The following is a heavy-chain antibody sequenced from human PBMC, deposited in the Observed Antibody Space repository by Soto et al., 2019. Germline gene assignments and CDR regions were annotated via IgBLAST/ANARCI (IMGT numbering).Heavy chain of an antibody. CDR1: GFTFSSYE. J-gene: IGHJ6*02. D-gene: IGHD4-4*01. Sequence: PGGSLRLSCAVSGFTFSSYEMNWVRQAPGKGLEWVSYIGTSGKTIYYADSVRGRFTISRDNAKNSLYLQMNSLRAEDTAVYFCARDPAIYSGKFGYGLDVWGRGTTVTVYS. CDR2: IGTSGKTI. V-gene: IGHV3-48*03. CDR3: ARDPAIYSGKFGYGLDV.